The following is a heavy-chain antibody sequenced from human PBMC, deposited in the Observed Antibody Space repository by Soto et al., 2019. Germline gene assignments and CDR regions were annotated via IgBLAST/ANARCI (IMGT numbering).Heavy chain of an antibody. V-gene: IGHV3-53*01. D-gene: IGHD3-10*01. CDR1: GFTVSNNY. J-gene: IGHJ4*02. CDR2: IYSGGYT. CDR3: AASAGGGGY. Sequence: EVQLVESGGGLIQPGGSLRLSCAVSGFTVSNNYMSWVRQAPGKGLEGVSVIYSGGYTAYGDSVKGRFTISRDNSKNTLFPQRNSQGPAATAVFYCAASAGGGGYWGQGTLVTVSS.